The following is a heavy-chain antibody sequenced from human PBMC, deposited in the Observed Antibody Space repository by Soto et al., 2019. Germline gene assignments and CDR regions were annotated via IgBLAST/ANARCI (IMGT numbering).Heavy chain of an antibody. V-gene: IGHV3-23*01. Sequence: EVQLLESGGGLVQPGGSLRLSCAASGFTVSSYAMSWVRQAPGKGLEWVSVISGSGSTYSADSVKGRFTISRDSSKNTVSLQLNRLTAEDTAVYYCAKALRFTFTTGYYMDVWGRGTTVTVSS. J-gene: IGHJ6*03. D-gene: IGHD3-16*01. CDR2: ISGSGST. CDR1: GFTVSSYA. CDR3: AKALRFTFTTGYYMDV.